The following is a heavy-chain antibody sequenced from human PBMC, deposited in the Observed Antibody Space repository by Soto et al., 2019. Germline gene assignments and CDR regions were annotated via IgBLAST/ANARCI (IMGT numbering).Heavy chain of an antibody. J-gene: IGHJ6*02. CDR2: IMPIFRTP. CDR3: ASWLKGADIGNYYYGMDV. D-gene: IGHD2-15*01. CDR1: GGAFSDYA. Sequence: QVQLVQSGAEVKKPGSSVKVSCKASGGAFSDYAFSWVRQAPGQGLEWLGGIMPIFRTPDYAKKFQGRVTITADESTRTAYMEMRSLRFDDTAIYYCASWLKGADIGNYYYGMDVWGQGTTVTV. V-gene: IGHV1-69*12.